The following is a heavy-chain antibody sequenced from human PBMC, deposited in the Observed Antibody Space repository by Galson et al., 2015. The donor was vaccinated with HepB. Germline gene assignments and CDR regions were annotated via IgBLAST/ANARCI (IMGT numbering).Heavy chain of an antibody. V-gene: IGHV1-24*01. J-gene: IGHJ3*02. Sequence: SVKVSCKVSGYTLTELSMHWVRQAPGKGLEWMGGFDPEDGETIYAQKFQGRVTMTEDTSTDTAYMELSSLRSEDTAVYYCATEFGTGVVVAATGSAFDIWGQGTMVTVSS. CDR3: ATEFGTGVVVAATGSAFDI. CDR1: GYTLTELS. D-gene: IGHD2-15*01. CDR2: FDPEDGET.